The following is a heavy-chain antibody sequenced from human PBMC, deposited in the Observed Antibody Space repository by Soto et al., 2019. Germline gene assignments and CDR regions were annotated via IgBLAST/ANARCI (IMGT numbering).Heavy chain of an antibody. Sequence: QVQLVESGGGVVQPGRSLSLSCAASGFTFSSYGIHWVRQAPGKGLEWVAVIWSDGSTKYYADPVKGRLTISRDNTKNTLYLQMKQRRAEDTAVYYCAREVLVRGSKYHAMDVWGQGTTVTVSS. D-gene: IGHD3-10*01. CDR1: GFTFSSYG. V-gene: IGHV3-33*01. CDR2: IWSDGSTK. J-gene: IGHJ6*02. CDR3: AREVLVRGSKYHAMDV.